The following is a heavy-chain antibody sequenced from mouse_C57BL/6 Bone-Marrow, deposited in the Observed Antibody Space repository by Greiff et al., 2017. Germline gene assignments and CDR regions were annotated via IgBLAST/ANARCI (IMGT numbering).Heavy chain of an antibody. J-gene: IGHJ1*03. CDR2: IYPCSGST. V-gene: IGHV1-55*01. CDR3: ARRDYGNYDWYVDV. Sequence: QVQLQQPGAELVKPGASVKMSCKASGYTFTSYWITWVKQRPGQGLEWIGDIYPCSGSTNYNEKYKSKATLTVDTSSSTAYMQHMRLTSEDSAVYYWARRDYGNYDWYVDVAGTGTAVTVTS. CDR1: GYTFTSYW. D-gene: IGHD2-1*01.